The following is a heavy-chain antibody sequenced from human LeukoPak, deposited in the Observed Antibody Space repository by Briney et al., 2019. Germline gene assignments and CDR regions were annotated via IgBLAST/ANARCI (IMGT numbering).Heavy chain of an antibody. D-gene: IGHD3-22*01. J-gene: IGHJ4*02. CDR2: INPNSGGT. V-gene: IGHV1-2*02. CDR3: ARVLYYYDSSGYYYDY. Sequence: ASVKVSCKASGYTFTGYYMHWVRQAPGQGLEWMGWINPNSGGTNYAQKFQGRVTMTRDTSISTAYMELSRLRSDDTAVYYCARVLYYYDSSGYYYDYWGQGTLVTASS. CDR1: GYTFTGYY.